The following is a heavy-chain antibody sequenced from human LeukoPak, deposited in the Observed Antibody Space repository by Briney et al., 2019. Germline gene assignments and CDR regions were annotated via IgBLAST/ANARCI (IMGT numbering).Heavy chain of an antibody. CDR2: IRSDGVDV. CDR3: VKDLLQVTMKKLDH. D-gene: IGHD4-11*01. CDR1: GFTFSSYA. Sequence: GGSPRLSCSVSGFTFSSYAMHWVRQAPGKGLEYVSVIRSDGVDVYYTDSVKGRFTISRDNSKNTLYLQMSSLRPEDTAVYYCVKDLLQVTMKKLDHWGQGTLVTVSS. J-gene: IGHJ4*02. V-gene: IGHV3-64D*06.